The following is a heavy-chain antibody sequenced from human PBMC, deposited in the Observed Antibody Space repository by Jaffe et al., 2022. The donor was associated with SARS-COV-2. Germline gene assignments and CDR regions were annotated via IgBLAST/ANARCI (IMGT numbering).Heavy chain of an antibody. CDR2: IYTSGST. V-gene: IGHV4-61*02. Sequence: QVQLQESGPGLVKPSQTLSLTCTVSGGSISSGSYYWSWIRQPAGKGLEWIGRIYTSGSTNYNPSLKSRVTISVDTSKNQFSLKLSSVTAADTAVYYCASTLRYFDWQVESIDYWGQGTLVTVSS. D-gene: IGHD3-9*01. CDR1: GGSISSGSYY. CDR3: ASTLRYFDWQVESIDY. J-gene: IGHJ4*02.